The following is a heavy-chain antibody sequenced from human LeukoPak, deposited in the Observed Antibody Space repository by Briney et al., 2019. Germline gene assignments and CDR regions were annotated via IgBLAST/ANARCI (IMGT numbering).Heavy chain of an antibody. CDR1: GFTFSDHV. CDR2: ISKDGSKT. J-gene: IGHJ4*02. CDR3: ATELSWIPGGY. D-gene: IGHD3-16*02. Sequence: GGSLRLSCAASGFTFSDHVMHWVRQAPGMGLEWVAVISKDGSKTFYAGSVEGRFTISRDNSKNTLYLQMNSLRAEDTAVYYCATELSWIPGGYWGQGTLVTVSS. V-gene: IGHV3-30*07.